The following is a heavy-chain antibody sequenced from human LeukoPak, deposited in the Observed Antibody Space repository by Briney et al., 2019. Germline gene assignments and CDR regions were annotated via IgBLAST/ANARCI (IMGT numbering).Heavy chain of an antibody. V-gene: IGHV4-38-2*01. D-gene: IGHD3-22*01. Sequence: SETLSLTCAVSGYSISSGYYWGWIRQPPGKGLEWIGSIYHSGSTYYNPSLKSRVTISVDTSKNQFSLNLSSVTAADTAVYYCARETDGDSSGLTAGYWFDPWGQGTLVTVSS. CDR2: IYHSGST. J-gene: IGHJ5*02. CDR3: ARETDGDSSGLTAGYWFDP. CDR1: GYSISSGYY.